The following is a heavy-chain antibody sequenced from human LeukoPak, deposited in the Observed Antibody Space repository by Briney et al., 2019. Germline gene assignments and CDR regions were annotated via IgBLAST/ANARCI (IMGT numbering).Heavy chain of an antibody. Sequence: GGSLRLSCAASGFTFNNYAMSWVRQAPGKGLESVSTISSSDGNTYYADSVKGRFTISRDNSKTSLFLQMNSLRAEDTAVYYCAKGTYLGELSAADYWGQGTLVTVSS. V-gene: IGHV3-23*01. J-gene: IGHJ4*02. CDR2: ISSSDGNT. CDR3: AKGTYLGELSAADY. CDR1: GFTFNNYA. D-gene: IGHD3-16*02.